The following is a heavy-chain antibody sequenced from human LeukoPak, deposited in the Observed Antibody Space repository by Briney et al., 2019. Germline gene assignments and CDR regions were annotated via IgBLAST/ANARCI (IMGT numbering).Heavy chain of an antibody. J-gene: IGHJ4*02. D-gene: IGHD4-17*01. V-gene: IGHV3-30*02. Sequence: PGGSLRLSCAASGFTFSSHGMHWVRQAPGKGLEWVAFIRYDGSNKYYADSVKGRFTISRDNSKNTLYLQMNSLRAEDTAVYYCAKDFYGDYSGSCFDYWGQGTLVTVSS. CDR2: IRYDGSNK. CDR1: GFTFSSHG. CDR3: AKDFYGDYSGSCFDY.